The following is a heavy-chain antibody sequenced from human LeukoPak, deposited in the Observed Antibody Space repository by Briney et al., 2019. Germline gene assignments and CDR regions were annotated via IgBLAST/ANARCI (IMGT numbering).Heavy chain of an antibody. V-gene: IGHV3-23*01. J-gene: IGHJ4*02. CDR3: AKGSSSGRPYFFDY. D-gene: IGHD3-3*01. CDR2: ISGGSVGAT. CDR1: GFTFSSYA. Sequence: GGSLRLSCAASGFTFSSYAMGWVRQAPGKGLDWFSAISGGSVGATYNADAVKGRFTISRDNSKTTLYLEMNSLRAEDTAVYYCAKGSSSGRPYFFDYWGQGSLVAVSS.